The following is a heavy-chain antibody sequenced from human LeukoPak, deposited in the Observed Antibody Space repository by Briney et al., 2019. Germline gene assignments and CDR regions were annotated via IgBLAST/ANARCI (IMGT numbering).Heavy chain of an antibody. J-gene: IGHJ4*02. Sequence: SETLSLTCAVYGGSFSGYYWSWIRQPPGKGLEWIGEINHSGSTNYNPSLKSRVTISVDTSKNQFSLKLSSVTAADTAMYYCARGITMVRGVIITLPYFDYWGQGTLVTVSS. CDR3: ARGITMVRGVIITLPYFDY. CDR2: INHSGST. D-gene: IGHD3-10*01. CDR1: GGSFSGYY. V-gene: IGHV4-34*01.